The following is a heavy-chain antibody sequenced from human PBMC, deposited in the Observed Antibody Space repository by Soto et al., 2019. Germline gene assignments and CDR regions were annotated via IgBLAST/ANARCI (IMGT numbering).Heavy chain of an antibody. CDR3: ASSVDTAMVMVRDYYYYGMDV. D-gene: IGHD5-18*01. Sequence: PSETLSLTCTVSGGSISSGGYYWSWIRQHPGKGLEWIGYIYYSGSTYYNPSLKSRVTISVDTSKNQFSLKLSSVTAADTAVYYCASSVDTAMVMVRDYYYYGMDVWGQGTTVTVSS. CDR2: IYYSGST. CDR1: GGSISSGGYY. V-gene: IGHV4-31*03. J-gene: IGHJ6*02.